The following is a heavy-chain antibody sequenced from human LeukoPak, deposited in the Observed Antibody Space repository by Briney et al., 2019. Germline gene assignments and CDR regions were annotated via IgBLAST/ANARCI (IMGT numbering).Heavy chain of an antibody. D-gene: IGHD6-13*01. CDR1: GFTFSSYA. CDR2: ISYDGSNK. V-gene: IGHV3-30-3*01. Sequence: GRSLRLSCAASGFTFSSYAMHWVRQAPGKGLEWVAVISYDGSNKYYADSVKGRFTISRDNSKNTLYLQMNSLRAEDTAVYYCARAPRIAAAFDPWGQGTLVTVSS. CDR3: ARAPRIAAAFDP. J-gene: IGHJ5*02.